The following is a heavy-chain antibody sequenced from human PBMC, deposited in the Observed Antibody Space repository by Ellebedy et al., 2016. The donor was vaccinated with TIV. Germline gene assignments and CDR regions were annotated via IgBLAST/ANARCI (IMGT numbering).Heavy chain of an antibody. D-gene: IGHD3-22*01. V-gene: IGHV4-59*02. CDR3: ARCFYDSRGYSNAFDV. CDR2: VYYTGDT. CDR1: GASVTSSY. J-gene: IGHJ3*01. Sequence: MPSETLSLTCTVSGASVTSSYWSWIRQSPGRGLEWIGYVYYTGDTNYKPSLKSRASISMDTSKNQFSLELTSVTTADTAVYYCARCFYDSRGYSNAFDVWGQGSMVTVSS.